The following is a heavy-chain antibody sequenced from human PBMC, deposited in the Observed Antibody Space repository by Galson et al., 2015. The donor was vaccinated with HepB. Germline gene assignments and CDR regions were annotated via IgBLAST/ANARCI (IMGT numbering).Heavy chain of an antibody. D-gene: IGHD3-10*01. CDR1: GFTFSSYW. V-gene: IGHV3-74*01. CDR2: INSDGSGT. Sequence: SLRLSCAASGFTFSSYWMHWVRQAPGKGLVWVSRINSDGSGTRYADSVKGRFTISRDNAKNTLYLQMDGLRAEDTAVYYCARVGFPPGAVDIWGQGKIVTVFS. CDR3: ARVGFPPGAVDI. J-gene: IGHJ3*02.